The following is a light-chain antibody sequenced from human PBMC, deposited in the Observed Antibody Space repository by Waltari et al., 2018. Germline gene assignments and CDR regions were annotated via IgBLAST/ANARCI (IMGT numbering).Light chain of an antibody. CDR2: DVS. CDR1: QSVGRS. CDR3: QKYERLPAT. V-gene: IGKV3-20*01. Sequence: EIVLTQSPGTLSLSPGERATLSCRASQSVGRSLDWYQQKPGQAPRLLIYDVSRRATGIPDRFSGSGYGTDFSLTISRLEPEDFAVYYCQKYERLPATFGQGTTVEIK. J-gene: IGKJ1*01.